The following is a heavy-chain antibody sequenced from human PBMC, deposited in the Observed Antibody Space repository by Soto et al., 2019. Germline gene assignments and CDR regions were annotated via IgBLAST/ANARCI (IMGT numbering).Heavy chain of an antibody. CDR2: ISYDGSNK. CDR1: GFTFSSYG. J-gene: IGHJ4*02. D-gene: IGHD6-6*01. Sequence: GGSLRLSCAASGFTFSSYGMHWVRQAPGKGLEWVAVISYDGSNKYYADSVKGRFTISRDNSKNTLYLQMNSLRAEDTAVYYCAKLAGSSSFDYWGQGTLVPVSS. V-gene: IGHV3-30*18. CDR3: AKLAGSSSFDY.